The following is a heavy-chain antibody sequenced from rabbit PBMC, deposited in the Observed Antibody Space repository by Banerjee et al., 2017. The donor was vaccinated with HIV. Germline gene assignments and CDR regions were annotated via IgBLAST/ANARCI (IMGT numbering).Heavy chain of an antibody. CDR2: IYTGSSGNT. Sequence: QSLEESGGDLVKPEGSLTLTCTASGFSFSNKYVMCWVRQAPGKGLEWIACIYTGSSGNTYYASWAKGRFTISTSPTTDTVDLKMTNLAAADPAPYFCAIGGSGNYTYYYFILCGPGTPRHRL. CDR1: GFSFSNKYV. J-gene: IGHJ4*01. V-gene: IGHV1S40*01. CDR3: AIGGSGNYTYYYFIL. D-gene: IGHD8-1*01.